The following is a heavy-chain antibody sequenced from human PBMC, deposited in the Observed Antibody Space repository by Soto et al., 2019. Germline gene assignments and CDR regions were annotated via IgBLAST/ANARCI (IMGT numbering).Heavy chain of an antibody. CDR1: RFSFSGYS. CDR2: ISSSASHI. D-gene: IGHD2-15*01. CDR3: ARGYTGYCSGGTCYWFDP. V-gene: IGHV3-21*01. Sequence: EVQLVESGGGLVKPGGSLRLSCAASRFSFSGYSMNWVRQAPGKGLEWVSSISSSASHINYADSVKGRFTISRDNAKKSLYLQMNSLRAEDTAVYYCARGYTGYCSGGTCYWFDPWGQGTLVTVSS. J-gene: IGHJ5*02.